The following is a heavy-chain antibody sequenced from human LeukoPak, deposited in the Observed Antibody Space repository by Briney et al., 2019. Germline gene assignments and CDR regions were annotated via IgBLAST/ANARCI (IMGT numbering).Heavy chain of an antibody. Sequence: GGSLRLSCAASGFTVSSNYMSWVRQAPGKGLEWVSVIYSGGSTYYADSVKGRFTISRDNSKNTLYLQMTSLRAEDTAVYYCARDWCGGDCWFDPWGQGTLVTVSS. CDR3: ARDWCGGDCWFDP. D-gene: IGHD2-21*02. CDR1: GFTVSSNY. J-gene: IGHJ5*02. CDR2: IYSGGST. V-gene: IGHV3-66*01.